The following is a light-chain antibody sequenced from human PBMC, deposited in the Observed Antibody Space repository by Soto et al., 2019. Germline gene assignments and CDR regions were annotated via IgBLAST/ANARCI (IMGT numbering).Light chain of an antibody. J-gene: IGKJ4*01. Sequence: EIVLTQSPGTLSLSPGERATLSCRASQSVSSDLAWYRHKPGQAPRLLIYGASSRATGIPVRFSGSGSGTEFTLTISSLQSEDVAVYYCQHYKNRPLTFGGGTKVDI. CDR1: QSVSSD. CDR2: GAS. CDR3: QHYKNRPLT. V-gene: IGKV3-15*01.